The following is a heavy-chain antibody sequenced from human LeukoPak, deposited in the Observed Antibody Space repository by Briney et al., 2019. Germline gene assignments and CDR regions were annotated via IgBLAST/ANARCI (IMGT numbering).Heavy chain of an antibody. V-gene: IGHV1-18*01. Sequence: ASVKVSCKASGYTFTSYGISWVRQAPGQGLEWMGWISAYNGNTNYAQKLQGRVTMTTDTSTSTAYMELGSLRSDDTAVYYCARDYDFWSGYSYFDYWGQGTLVTVSS. CDR2: ISAYNGNT. CDR1: GYTFTSYG. D-gene: IGHD3-3*01. CDR3: ARDYDFWSGYSYFDY. J-gene: IGHJ4*02.